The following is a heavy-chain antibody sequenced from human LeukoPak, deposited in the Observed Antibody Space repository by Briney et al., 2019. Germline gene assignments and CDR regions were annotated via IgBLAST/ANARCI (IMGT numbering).Heavy chain of an antibody. V-gene: IGHV1-2*02. CDR1: GYTFTGHY. D-gene: IGHD6-19*01. CDR2: INPNSGGT. J-gene: IGHJ4*02. Sequence: GASVKVSCKASGYTFTGHYMHWVRQAPGQGLEWMGWINPNSGGTNYAQKFQGRVTMTRDTSISTAYMELSRLRSDDTAVYYCAREHSSGWYIHPHTLDYWGQGTLVTVSS. CDR3: AREHSSGWYIHPHTLDY.